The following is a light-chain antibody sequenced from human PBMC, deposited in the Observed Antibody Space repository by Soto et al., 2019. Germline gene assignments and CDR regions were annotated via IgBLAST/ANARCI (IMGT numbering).Light chain of an antibody. CDR1: SSNIGSNP. V-gene: IGLV1-44*01. Sequence: QSVLTQPPSASGTPGQRVTISCSGSSSNIGSNPVNWYRQLPGTAPKLLLYSDVQWPSGVPDRVSGSKSGTSASLAISGLQSEDEADYFCAAWDDSLIAVLFGGGTKVTVL. CDR3: AAWDDSLIAVL. J-gene: IGLJ2*01. CDR2: SDV.